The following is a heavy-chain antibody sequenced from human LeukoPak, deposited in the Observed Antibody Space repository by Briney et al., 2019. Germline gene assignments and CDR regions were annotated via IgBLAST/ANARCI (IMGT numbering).Heavy chain of an antibody. CDR1: GGSISSYY. J-gene: IGHJ4*02. CDR2: IYYSGST. V-gene: IGHV4-59*08. CDR3: ARHEAAAGIDY. Sequence: SETLSLTCTVSGGSISSYYWSWIRQPPGKGLEWIGYIYYSGSTNYSPSLKSRVTISVDTSKNQFSLKLSSVTAADTAVYYCARHEAAAGIDYWGQGTLVTVSS. D-gene: IGHD6-13*01.